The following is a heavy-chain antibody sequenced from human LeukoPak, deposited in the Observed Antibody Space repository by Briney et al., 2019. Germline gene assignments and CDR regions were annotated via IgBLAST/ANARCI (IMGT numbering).Heavy chain of an antibody. J-gene: IGHJ5*02. D-gene: IGHD6-19*01. Sequence: SETLSLTCTVSGVSITSSDFYWGWIRQPPGKGLEWIATISYSGSTYYNPSLKSRVTISVDTSKNQFSLKLSSVTAADTAVYYCARSSGWYQNWFDPWGQGTLVTVSS. V-gene: IGHV4-39*01. CDR2: ISYSGST. CDR1: GVSITSSDFY. CDR3: ARSSGWYQNWFDP.